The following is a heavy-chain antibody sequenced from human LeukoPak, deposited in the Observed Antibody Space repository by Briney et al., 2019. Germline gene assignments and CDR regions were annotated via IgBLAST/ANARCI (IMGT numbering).Heavy chain of an antibody. CDR3: ARFDPTFQIYCSSATCGGTPDY. D-gene: IGHD2-2*01. CDR1: GYTFTNYG. Sequence: ASVKVSCKASGYTFTNYGVNWVRQAPGHGLEWMGWINTYNGNTNYAQKLQGRVTMTTDTSTSTAYMELRTLRSDDTAVYYCARFDPTFQIYCSSATCGGTPDYWGQGTLVTVSS. CDR2: INTYNGNT. J-gene: IGHJ4*02. V-gene: IGHV1-18*01.